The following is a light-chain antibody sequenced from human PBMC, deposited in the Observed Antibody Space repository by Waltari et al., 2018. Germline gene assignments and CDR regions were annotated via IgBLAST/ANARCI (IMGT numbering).Light chain of an antibody. CDR1: QSVTSSN. Sequence: EIVLTQSPGTLSLSPGERATISCRASQSVTSSNLAWIQQKPGQAHRLLIHGASSRATGIPDRFSGIGSGTDFTLTVSRLEPEDFAVYYCQQYGSSPITFGQGTRLEIK. CDR2: GAS. V-gene: IGKV3-20*01. CDR3: QQYGSSPIT. J-gene: IGKJ5*01.